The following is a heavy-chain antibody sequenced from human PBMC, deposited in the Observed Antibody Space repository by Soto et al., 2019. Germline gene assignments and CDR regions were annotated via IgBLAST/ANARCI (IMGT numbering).Heavy chain of an antibody. D-gene: IGHD6-13*01. CDR2: IIPIFGTA. Sequence: QVQLVQSGAEVKKPGSSVKVSCKASGGTFSSYAISWVRQAPGQGLEWMGGIIPIFGTANYAQKFQGRVTITADESTSTAYMELSSLRSEDTAVYYCATSAAAGTWYYDYGMDVWGQGTTVTVSS. J-gene: IGHJ6*02. CDR3: ATSAAAGTWYYDYGMDV. CDR1: GGTFSSYA. V-gene: IGHV1-69*01.